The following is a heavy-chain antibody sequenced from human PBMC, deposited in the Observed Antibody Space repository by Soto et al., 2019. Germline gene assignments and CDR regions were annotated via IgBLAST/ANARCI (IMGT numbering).Heavy chain of an antibody. CDR2: IYPGDSDT. J-gene: IGHJ4*02. D-gene: IGHD3-9*01. V-gene: IGHV5-51*01. CDR3: ARHTYYDILTGYYNQIDY. CDR1: GYSFTSYW. Sequence: GESLKISCKGSGYSFTSYWIGWVRQMPGKGLEWMGIIYPGDSDTRYSPSFQGQVTISADKSISTAYLQWSSLKASDTAMYYCARHTYYDILTGYYNQIDYWGQGTLVTVSS.